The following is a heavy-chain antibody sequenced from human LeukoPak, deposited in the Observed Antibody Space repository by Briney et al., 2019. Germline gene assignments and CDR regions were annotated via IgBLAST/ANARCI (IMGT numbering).Heavy chain of an antibody. D-gene: IGHD5-18*01. J-gene: IGHJ4*02. CDR3: ARDTVDTPDF. Sequence: SGTLSLTCAVSGGSISSSNWWSWIRQPPGKGLEWIGRIYTTGSINYNPSLKSRVTMSVDTSKNQFTLKLSSVTAADTAVYYCARDTVDTPDFWGQGTLVTVSS. V-gene: IGHV4-4*02. CDR2: IYTTGSI. CDR1: GGSISSSNW.